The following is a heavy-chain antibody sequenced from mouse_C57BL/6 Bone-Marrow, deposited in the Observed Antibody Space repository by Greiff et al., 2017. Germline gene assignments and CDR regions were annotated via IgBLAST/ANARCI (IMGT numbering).Heavy chain of an antibody. Sequence: QVQLKESGAELVRPGASVTLSCKASGYTFTDYEMHWVKQTPVHGLEWIGAIDPETGGTAYNQKFKGKAILTADKSSSTAYMELRSLTSEDSAVYYCITGTWYFDVWGTGTTVTVSS. CDR3: ITGTWYFDV. CDR1: GYTFTDYE. CDR2: IDPETGGT. J-gene: IGHJ1*03. D-gene: IGHD4-1*01. V-gene: IGHV1-15*01.